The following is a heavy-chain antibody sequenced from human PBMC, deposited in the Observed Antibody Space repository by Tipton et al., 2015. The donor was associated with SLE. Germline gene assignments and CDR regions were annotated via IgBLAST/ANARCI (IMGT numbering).Heavy chain of an antibody. CDR2: INHGGKS. Sequence: TLSLTCAVYGGPFRDYYWSWIRQSPGKGLEWSGEINHGGKSKYNPSLKSRVTISIDTSKNQFSLKVTSVTAADTAVYYCAKVMMRQWLGGWFDPWGQGILVTVSS. CDR3: AKVMMRQWLGGWFDP. D-gene: IGHD6-19*01. V-gene: IGHV4-34*01. CDR1: GGPFRDYY. J-gene: IGHJ5*02.